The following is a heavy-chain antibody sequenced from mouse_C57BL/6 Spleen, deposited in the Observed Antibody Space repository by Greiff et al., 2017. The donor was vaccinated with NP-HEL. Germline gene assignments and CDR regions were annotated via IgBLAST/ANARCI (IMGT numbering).Heavy chain of an antibody. CDR2: ISGGGGNT. V-gene: IGHV5-9*01. CDR3: ARQNWDPYYYAMDY. J-gene: IGHJ4*01. D-gene: IGHD4-1*01. CDR1: GFTFSSYT. Sequence: EVKLVESGGGLVKPGGSLKLSCAASGFTFSSYTMSWVRQTPEKRLEWVATISGGGGNTYYPDSVKGRFTISRDNAKNTLYLQMSSLRSEDTALYYCARQNWDPYYYAMDYWGQGTSVTVSS.